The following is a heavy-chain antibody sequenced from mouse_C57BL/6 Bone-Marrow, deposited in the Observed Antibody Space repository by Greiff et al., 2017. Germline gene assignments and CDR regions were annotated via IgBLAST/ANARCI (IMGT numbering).Heavy chain of an antibody. CDR2: IDPGTGGT. D-gene: IGHD2-12*01. Sequence: VKLQESGAELVKPGASVTLSCKASGYTFTDYEMHWVKQTPVHGLEWIGAIDPGTGGTAYNQKFKGKAILTADKSSSSAYMELRSLTSEDSAVYYCTRSLPFYAMDYWGQGTSVTVSS. J-gene: IGHJ4*01. CDR1: GYTFTDYE. V-gene: IGHV1-15*01. CDR3: TRSLPFYAMDY.